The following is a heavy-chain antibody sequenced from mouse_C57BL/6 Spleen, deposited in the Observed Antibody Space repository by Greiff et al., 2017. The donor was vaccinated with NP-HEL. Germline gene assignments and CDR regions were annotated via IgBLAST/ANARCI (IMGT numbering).Heavy chain of an antibody. CDR3: VRARDSSGPAWFAY. D-gene: IGHD3-2*02. Sequence: EVQLVESGGGLVQPKGSLKLSCAASGFTFNTYAMHWVRQAPGKGLEWVARIRSKSSNYATYYADSVKDRFTISRDDSQSMLYLQMNNLKTEDTAMYYCVRARDSSGPAWFAYWGQGTLVTVSA. CDR2: IRSKSSNYAT. CDR1: GFTFNTYA. V-gene: IGHV10-3*01. J-gene: IGHJ3*01.